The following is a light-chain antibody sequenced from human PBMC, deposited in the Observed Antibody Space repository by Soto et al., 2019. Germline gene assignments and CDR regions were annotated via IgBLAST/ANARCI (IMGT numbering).Light chain of an antibody. CDR1: QSVSSSY. Sequence: ETVLTQSPGTLSLSPGERATLSCRASQSVSSSYLAWYQQKPGQAPRLLIYGASSRATGIPDRFSGSGSGTDFTLTITRLEPEDSAMYYCQQYGSSGGITFGHGTRLEIK. V-gene: IGKV3-20*01. CDR3: QQYGSSGGIT. CDR2: GAS. J-gene: IGKJ5*01.